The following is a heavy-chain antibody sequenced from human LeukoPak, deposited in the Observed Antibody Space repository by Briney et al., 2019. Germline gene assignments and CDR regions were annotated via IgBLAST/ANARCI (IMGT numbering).Heavy chain of an antibody. V-gene: IGHV3-48*01. CDR1: GFILSQYS. J-gene: IGHJ5*02. CDR3: ARDAGNSGYGCDL. CDR2: IRSSSET. D-gene: IGHD5-12*01. Sequence: GGSLRLSCAASGFILSQYSMNWVRQAPGKGLEWVSHIRSSSETFYADSVKGRFTISRDNARNSLYLQMNNMRGEDAAIYYCARDAGNSGYGCDLWGQGTLVTVSS.